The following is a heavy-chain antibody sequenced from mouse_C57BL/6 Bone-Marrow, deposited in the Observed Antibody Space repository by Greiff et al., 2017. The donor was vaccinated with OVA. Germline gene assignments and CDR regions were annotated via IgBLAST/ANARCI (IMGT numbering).Heavy chain of an antibody. CDR3: ARELRFYYFDY. D-gene: IGHD1-1*01. J-gene: IGHJ2*01. Sequence: VQLQQSGPELVKPGASVKISCKASGYAFSSSWMNWVKQRPGKGLEWIGRIYPGDGDTNYNGKFKGKATLTADKSSSTAYMQLSSLTSEDSAVYFCARELRFYYFDYWGQGTTRTVSS. CDR1: GYAFSSSW. V-gene: IGHV1-82*01. CDR2: IYPGDGDT.